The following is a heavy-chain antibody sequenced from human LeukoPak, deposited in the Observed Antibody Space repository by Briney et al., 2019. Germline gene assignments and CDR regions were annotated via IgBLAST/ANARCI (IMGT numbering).Heavy chain of an antibody. Sequence: PGGSLRLSCAASGFTFSSYAMHWVRQAPGKGLEWVAVISYDGSNKYYADSVKGRFTISRDNSKNTLYLQMNSLRAEDTAVYYCARGRGLGVVSPYFDYWGQGTLVTVSS. CDR3: ARGRGLGVVSPYFDY. D-gene: IGHD3-3*01. CDR1: GFTFSSYA. V-gene: IGHV3-30*04. J-gene: IGHJ4*02. CDR2: ISYDGSNK.